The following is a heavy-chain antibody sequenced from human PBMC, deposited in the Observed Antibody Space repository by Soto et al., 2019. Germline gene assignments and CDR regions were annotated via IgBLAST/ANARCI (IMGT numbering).Heavy chain of an antibody. D-gene: IGHD3-10*01. CDR3: ASIPGGPPLRYFDY. CDR1: GFTFSSHS. CDR2: ISSSGSYI. V-gene: IGHV3-21*01. Sequence: GGSLRLSCVASGFTFSSHSMNWVRQAPGKGLEWVSSISSSGSYIYYADSVEGRFAISRDNAKNSLYLQMNSLRAEDTAVYYCASIPGGPPLRYFDYWGQGTLVTVSS. J-gene: IGHJ4*02.